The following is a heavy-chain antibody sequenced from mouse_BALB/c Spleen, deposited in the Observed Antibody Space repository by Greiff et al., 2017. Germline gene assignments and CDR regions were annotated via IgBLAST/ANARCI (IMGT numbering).Heavy chain of an antibody. CDR1: GFSLTSYG. V-gene: IGHV2-9*02. CDR2: IWAGGST. CDR3: AREGANWDSRNFDY. D-gene: IGHD4-1*01. Sequence: VHLVESGPGLVAPSQSLSITCTVSGFSLTSYGVHWVRQPPGKGLEWLGVIWAGGSTNYNSALMSRLSISKDNSKSQVFLKMNSLQTDDTAMYYCAREGANWDSRNFDYWGQGTTLTVSS. J-gene: IGHJ2*01.